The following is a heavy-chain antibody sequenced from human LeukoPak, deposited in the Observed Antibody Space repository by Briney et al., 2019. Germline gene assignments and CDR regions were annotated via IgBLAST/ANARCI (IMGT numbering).Heavy chain of an antibody. Sequence: GGSLRLSCAASGFTFSSYAMHWVRQAPGKGPEYVSAISSNGGSTYYANSVKGRFTISRDNSKNTLYLQMGSLRAEDMAVYYCARFYYGSGSFDYWGQGTLVTVSS. CDR2: ISSNGGST. J-gene: IGHJ4*02. CDR1: GFTFSSYA. V-gene: IGHV3-64*01. D-gene: IGHD3-10*01. CDR3: ARFYYGSGSFDY.